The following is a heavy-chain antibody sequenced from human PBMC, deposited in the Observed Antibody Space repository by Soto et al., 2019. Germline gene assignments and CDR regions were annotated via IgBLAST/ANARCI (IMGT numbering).Heavy chain of an antibody. D-gene: IGHD2-2*01. CDR2: IWDDGSNK. CDR3: ARGGVVPAATHYYYYGMDV. J-gene: IGHJ6*02. CDR1: GFTFSSYG. Sequence: QVQLVESGGGVVQPGRSLRLSCAASGFTFSSYGMHWVRQAPGKGLEWMAVIWDDGSNKYYADSVKGRFTISRDNSKNTLYLQMNSPRAEDTAVYYCARGGVVPAATHYYYYGMDVWGQGTTVTVSS. V-gene: IGHV3-33*01.